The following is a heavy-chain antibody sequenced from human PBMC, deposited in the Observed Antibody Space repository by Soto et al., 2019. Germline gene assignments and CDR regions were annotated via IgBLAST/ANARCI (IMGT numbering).Heavy chain of an antibody. V-gene: IGHV3-23*01. J-gene: IGHJ6*02. CDR1: GFTFSSYA. D-gene: IGHD6-13*01. Sequence: EVQLLESGGGLVQPGGSLRLSCAASGFTFSSYAMSWVRQAPGQGLEWVSAISGSGGSTYYADSVKGRFTISRDNSKNTLYLQMNSLRAEDTAVYYCAKGPGSSWYDYYYGMDVWGQGTTVTVSS. CDR2: ISGSGGST. CDR3: AKGPGSSWYDYYYGMDV.